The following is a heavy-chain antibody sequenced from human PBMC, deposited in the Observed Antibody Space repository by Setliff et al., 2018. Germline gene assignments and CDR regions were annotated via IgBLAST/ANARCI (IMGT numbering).Heavy chain of an antibody. CDR1: GGSFSGYY. D-gene: IGHD2-2*01. CDR3: ARGGDIVVVPAAPPYYYGMDV. V-gene: IGHV4-34*01. CDR2: IIHSGST. Sequence: SETLSLTCAVYGGSFSGYYWSWIRQPPGKRLEWIGEIIHSGSTNYNPSLKSRVTISMDTSKNQFSLKLSSVTAADTAVYYCARGGDIVVVPAAPPYYYGMDVWGQGTTVTV. J-gene: IGHJ6*02.